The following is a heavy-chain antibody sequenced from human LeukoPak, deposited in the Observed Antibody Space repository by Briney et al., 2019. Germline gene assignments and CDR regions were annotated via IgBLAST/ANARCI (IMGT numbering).Heavy chain of an antibody. Sequence: PSETLSLTCTVSGGFISGSNYYWGWIRQPPGKGLEWIGSIHYSGITYYKPSLRSRVTISVGTSKNQFSLKLSSVTAADTAVYYCARPPGFSTSFWDWGQGTLVTVSS. D-gene: IGHD2-2*01. CDR2: IHYSGIT. V-gene: IGHV4-39*01. CDR1: GGFISGSNYY. CDR3: ARPPGFSTSFWD. J-gene: IGHJ4*02.